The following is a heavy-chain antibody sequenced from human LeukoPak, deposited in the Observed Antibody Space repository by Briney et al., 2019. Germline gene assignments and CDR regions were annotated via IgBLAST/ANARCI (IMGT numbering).Heavy chain of an antibody. J-gene: IGHJ4*02. Sequence: GASVKVSCKASGHTFSSDGFSWVRQAPGQGLEWMGWISAYNGNTNYAQKLQGRVTMTTDTSTSTAYMELRSLRSDDTAVYYCARDSARFLEPIDYWGQGTLVTVSS. CDR2: ISAYNGNT. CDR3: ARDSARFLEPIDY. CDR1: GHTFSSDG. D-gene: IGHD3-3*01. V-gene: IGHV1-18*01.